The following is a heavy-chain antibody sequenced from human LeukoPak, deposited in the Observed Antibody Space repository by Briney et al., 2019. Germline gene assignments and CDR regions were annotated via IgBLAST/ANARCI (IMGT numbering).Heavy chain of an antibody. V-gene: IGHV3-15*01. J-gene: IGHJ4*02. CDR3: TTDLVYCSGGSCHPGF. D-gene: IGHD2-15*01. CDR1: GFTFSNAW. CDR2: FKSKTDGGTT. Sequence: GGSLRLSCAASGFTFSNAWMNWVRQAPGKGLEWVGLFKSKTDGGTTDYAAPLKGRFTISRDDSKNTLYLQMNSLKTEDTAVYYCTTDLVYCSGGSCHPGFWGQGTLVTVSS.